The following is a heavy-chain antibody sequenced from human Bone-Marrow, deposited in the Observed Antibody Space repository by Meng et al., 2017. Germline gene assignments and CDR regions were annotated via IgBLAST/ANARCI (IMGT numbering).Heavy chain of an antibody. CDR3: ARAKYSSSWYGNGWFDP. J-gene: IGHJ5*02. Sequence: GESLKISCAASGFTFSSYAMHWVRQAPGKGLEWVAVISYDGSNKYYADSVKGRFTISRDNSKNTLYLQMNSLRAEDTAVYYCARAKYSSSWYGNGWFDPWGQGTLVTVSS. D-gene: IGHD6-13*01. CDR2: ISYDGSNK. V-gene: IGHV3-30*04. CDR1: GFTFSSYA.